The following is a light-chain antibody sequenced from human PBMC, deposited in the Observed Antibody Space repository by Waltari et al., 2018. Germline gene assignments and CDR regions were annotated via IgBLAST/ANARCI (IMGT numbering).Light chain of an antibody. J-gene: IGKJ2*01. V-gene: IGKV1-33*01. CDR3: QEYDSLPYA. CDR1: HVIHTY. CDR2: DGS. Sequence: DIQVTQSPSFLSASIGDRVSITCQASHVIHTYLLWYQHKAGQAPKVRIYDGSKLDRGVPSRFGGSGSGTDFTFTISSLQPEDVATYYCQEYDSLPYAFGQGTKVEIK.